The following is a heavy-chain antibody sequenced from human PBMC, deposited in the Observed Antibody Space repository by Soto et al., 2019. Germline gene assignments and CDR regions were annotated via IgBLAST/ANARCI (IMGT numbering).Heavy chain of an antibody. J-gene: IGHJ6*02. D-gene: IGHD2-2*01. Sequence: QVQLVQSGAEVKKPGSSVKVSCKASGGTFSSYAISWVRQAPGQGLEWMGGIIPISETTNYAQKFQGSVTSTADESKSTAYMELSSLRSEDTAVYYCARSQGSSTSLEIYYYYYYGMDVWGQGTTVTVSS. CDR1: GGTFSSYA. CDR2: IIPISETT. V-gene: IGHV1-69*01. CDR3: ARSQGSSTSLEIYYYYYYGMDV.